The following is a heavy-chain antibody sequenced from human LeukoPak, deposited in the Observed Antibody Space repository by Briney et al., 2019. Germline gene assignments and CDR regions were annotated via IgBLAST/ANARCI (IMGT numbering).Heavy chain of an antibody. Sequence: SETLSLTCAVYGGSFSGYYWSWIRQPPGKGLEWIGEINHSGSTNYNPSLKSRVTISVDTSKNQLSLKLSSVTAADTAVYYCARGRPYFDYWGQGTLVTVSS. CDR2: INHSGST. CDR3: ARGRPYFDY. CDR1: GGSFSGYY. J-gene: IGHJ4*02. V-gene: IGHV4-34*01.